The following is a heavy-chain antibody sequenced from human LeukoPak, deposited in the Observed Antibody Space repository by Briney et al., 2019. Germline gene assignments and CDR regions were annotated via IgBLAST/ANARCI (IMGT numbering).Heavy chain of an antibody. CDR2: ISSSSSYI. CDR3: AKDVTHSSTSCPDY. V-gene: IGHV3-21*01. Sequence: GGSLRLSCAASGFTFSSYIMNWVRQAPGKGLEWVSSISSSSSYIYYADSVKGRFTISRDNAKNSLYLQMNSLRAEDTAVYYCAKDVTHSSTSCPDYWGQGTLVTVSS. D-gene: IGHD2-2*01. J-gene: IGHJ4*02. CDR1: GFTFSSYI.